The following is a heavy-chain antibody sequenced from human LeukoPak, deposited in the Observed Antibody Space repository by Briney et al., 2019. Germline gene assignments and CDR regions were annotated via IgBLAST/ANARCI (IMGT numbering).Heavy chain of an antibody. V-gene: IGHV3-21*01. CDR2: ITSGSSYI. CDR1: GFSFNTFT. Sequence: GGSLRLSCAASGFSFNTFTMSWVRRAPGEGLEWVSSITSGSSYIYYADSVKGRFTISRDNTKKSLYLEMNSLRAEDTAVYYCARDPGGSYYYYGMDVWGQGTTVTVSS. D-gene: IGHD1-26*01. J-gene: IGHJ6*02. CDR3: ARDPGGSYYYYGMDV.